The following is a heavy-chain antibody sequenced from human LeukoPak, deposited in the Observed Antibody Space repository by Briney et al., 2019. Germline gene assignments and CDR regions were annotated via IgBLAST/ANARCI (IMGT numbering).Heavy chain of an antibody. V-gene: IGHV4-59*08. D-gene: IGHD5-24*01. CDR1: GGSISSYS. Sequence: SETLSLTCTVSGGSISSYSWSLVRQPPGKGLEWIGHIYYSGSTNYNPSLKSRVTISVDTSKNQFSLKLSSVTAADTAVYYCTRASEMASDYWGQGTLVTVSS. J-gene: IGHJ4*02. CDR3: TRASEMASDY. CDR2: IYYSGST.